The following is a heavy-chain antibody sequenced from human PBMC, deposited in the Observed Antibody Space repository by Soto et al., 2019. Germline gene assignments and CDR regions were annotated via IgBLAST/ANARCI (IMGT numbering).Heavy chain of an antibody. V-gene: IGHV3-49*04. CDR1: GFTFADSA. D-gene: IGHD2-15*01. CDR2: IRSETYGGTA. CDR3: ARSLYGWLQLYFIN. J-gene: IGHJ4*02. Sequence: GSLRLSCKASGFTFADSAMNWVRQAPGKGLEWVAFIRSETYGGTAEYAASVEGRFTISRDDSKSIAYLEMESLRTEDTAIYFCARSLYGWLQLYFINWGQGTLVTVSS.